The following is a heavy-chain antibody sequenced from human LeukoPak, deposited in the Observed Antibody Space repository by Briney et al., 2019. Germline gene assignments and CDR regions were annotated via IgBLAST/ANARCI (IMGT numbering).Heavy chain of an antibody. CDR2: MSGCSGGRT. J-gene: IGHJ3*01. CDR1: GFRFNHYA. CDR3: TRDISPKFSDSKSYYDAFDA. D-gene: IGHD3-22*01. V-gene: IGHV3-23*01. Sequence: SGGSLSLFCTASGFRFNHYAMRWVRQATGRGLEWVSGMSGCSGGRTYYAGSVKGRFTISIDKSKNTLYLQMNSLRVEDTAVYYCTRDISPKFSDSKSYYDAFDAWGQGTMVTVSS.